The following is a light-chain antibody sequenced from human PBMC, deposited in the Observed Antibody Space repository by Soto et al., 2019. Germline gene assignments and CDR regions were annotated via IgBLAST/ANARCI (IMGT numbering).Light chain of an antibody. CDR1: QSVGVDF. Sequence: VLTQSPGTRSLSQGEGASRSCRASQSVGVDFLAWYQQKAGQAPRLLIYGASSRASGIPDRFTGSGSGTEFTLTISSLQSEDFAVYYCQQYHIWPPWTSGQGTKVDIK. V-gene: IGKV3D-15*01. CDR2: GAS. J-gene: IGKJ1*01. CDR3: QQYHIWPPWT.